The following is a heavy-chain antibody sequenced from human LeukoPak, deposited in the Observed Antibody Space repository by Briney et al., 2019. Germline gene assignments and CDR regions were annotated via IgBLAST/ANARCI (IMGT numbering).Heavy chain of an antibody. D-gene: IGHD5-12*01. CDR3: AREVPSGYSGYDYLTSENYYGMDV. V-gene: IGHV1-18*01. CDR1: GYTFTSYG. Sequence: ASVKVSCKASGYTFTSYGISWVRQAPGQGLEWMGWISAYSGNTNYAQKLQGRVTMTTDTSTSTAYMELSSLRSEDTAVYYCAREVPSGYSGYDYLTSENYYGMDVWGQGTTVTVSS. J-gene: IGHJ6*02. CDR2: ISAYSGNT.